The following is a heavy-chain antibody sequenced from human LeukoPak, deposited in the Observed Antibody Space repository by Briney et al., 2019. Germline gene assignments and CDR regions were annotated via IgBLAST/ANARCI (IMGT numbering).Heavy chain of an antibody. CDR3: ARDSEAYYYDSSGYFSFDY. CDR2: IYTSGST. D-gene: IGHD3-22*01. CDR1: GGSISSYY. V-gene: IGHV4-4*07. Sequence: PSETLSLTCTVSGGSISSYYWSWIRQPAGKGLEWIGRIYTSGSTDYNPSLKSRVTMSVDTSKNQSSLKLSSVTAADTAVYYCARDSEAYYYDSSGYFSFDYWGQGTLVTVSS. J-gene: IGHJ4*02.